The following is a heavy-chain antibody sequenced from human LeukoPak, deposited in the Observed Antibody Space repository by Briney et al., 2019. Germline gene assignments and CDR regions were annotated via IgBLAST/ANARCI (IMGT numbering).Heavy chain of an antibody. J-gene: IGHJ4*02. V-gene: IGHV3-7*03. Sequence: GGSLRLSCAASGFTFNHFWMSWIRQAPGKGLEWVANIKQDGSEKYYVDSVKGRFTISRDNAKNSLYLQMNSLRAEDTAVYYCGKAMDYWGQGTLVTVSS. CDR1: GFTFNHFW. CDR2: IKQDGSEK. CDR3: GKAMDY.